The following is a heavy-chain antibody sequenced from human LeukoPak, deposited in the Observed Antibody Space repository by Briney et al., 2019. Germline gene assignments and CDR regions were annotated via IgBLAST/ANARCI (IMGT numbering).Heavy chain of an antibody. V-gene: IGHV3-23*01. J-gene: IGHJ4*02. Sequence: PGGSLRLSCAVSGLTFSRYAMSWVRQAPGKGLEWVSAISESGSGTYYADSVKGRFTIPRDNSKDTLSLQMNSLRAEDTAVYYCAKDIAQGYTFGSIEQDYWGQGTLVTVSS. D-gene: IGHD5-18*01. CDR2: ISESGSGT. CDR1: GLTFSRYA. CDR3: AKDIAQGYTFGSIEQDY.